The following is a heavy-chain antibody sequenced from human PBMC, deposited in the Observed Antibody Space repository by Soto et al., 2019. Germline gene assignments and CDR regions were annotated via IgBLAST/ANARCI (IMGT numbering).Heavy chain of an antibody. CDR3: ARGSSRWELLPWFDP. V-gene: IGHV4-38-2*01. D-gene: IGHD1-26*01. CDR1: GYSISSGYY. J-gene: IGHJ5*02. CDR2: IYHSGST. Sequence: PSETLSLTCAVSGYSISSGYYWGWIRQPPGKGLEWIGSIYHSGSTYCNPSLKSRVTISVDTSKNQFSLKLSSVTAADTAVYYCARGSSRWELLPWFDPWGQGTLVTVSS.